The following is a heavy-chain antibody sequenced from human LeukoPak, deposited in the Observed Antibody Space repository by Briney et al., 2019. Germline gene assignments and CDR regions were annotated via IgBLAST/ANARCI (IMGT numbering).Heavy chain of an antibody. V-gene: IGHV4-61*05. J-gene: IGHJ6*03. D-gene: IGHD5-18*01. CDR1: GGSISSSSYY. Sequence: PSETLSLTCTVSGGSISSSSYYWGWIRQPPGKGLEWIGYIYYSGSTNYNPSLKSRVTISVDTSKNQFSLKLSSVTAADTAVYYCARGVAYSYGGYYYYMDVWGKGTTVTVSS. CDR2: IYYSGST. CDR3: ARGVAYSYGGYYYYMDV.